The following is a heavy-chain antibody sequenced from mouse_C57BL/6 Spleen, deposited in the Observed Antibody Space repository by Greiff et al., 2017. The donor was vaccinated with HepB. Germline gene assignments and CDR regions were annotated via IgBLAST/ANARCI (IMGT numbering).Heavy chain of an antibody. CDR3: ARAGSNYDY. V-gene: IGHV1-69*01. Sequence: VQLQQPGAELVMPGASVKLSCKASGYTFTSYWMHWVKQRPGQGLEWIGEIDTSDSYTNYNQKFKGKSTLTVDKSSSTAYMQLSSLTSEDSAVYYCARAGSNYDYWGKGTTLTVSS. CDR1: GYTFTSYW. J-gene: IGHJ2*01. CDR2: IDTSDSYT. D-gene: IGHD2-5*01.